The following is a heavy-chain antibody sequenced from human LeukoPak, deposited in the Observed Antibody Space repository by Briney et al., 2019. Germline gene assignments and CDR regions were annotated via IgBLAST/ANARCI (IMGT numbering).Heavy chain of an antibody. CDR1: GFTFSSYS. Sequence: GGSLRLSCAASGFTFSSYSMNWVRQAPGKGLEWVSYISSSGSTIYYADSMKGRFTISRDNAKNSLYLQMNSLRAEDTAVYYCARVGSGYESDYWGQGTLVTVSS. V-gene: IGHV3-48*04. J-gene: IGHJ4*02. D-gene: IGHD5-12*01. CDR3: ARVGSGYESDY. CDR2: ISSSGSTI.